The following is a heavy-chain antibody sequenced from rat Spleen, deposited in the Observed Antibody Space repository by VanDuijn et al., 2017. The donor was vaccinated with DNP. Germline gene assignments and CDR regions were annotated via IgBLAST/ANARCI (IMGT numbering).Heavy chain of an antibody. Sequence: EVQLVESGGGLVQPGRSMKLSCAASGFTFSDYNMAWVRQAPKKGLEWVATIIYDGSSTYYRDSVKGRFTISRDNAKNTLYLQMDSLRSEDTATYYCIREGTGIKFSYAMDAWGQGTSVTVSS. J-gene: IGHJ4*01. D-gene: IGHD1-4*01. CDR1: GFTFSDYN. V-gene: IGHV5-7*01. CDR2: IIYDGSST. CDR3: IREGTGIKFSYAMDA.